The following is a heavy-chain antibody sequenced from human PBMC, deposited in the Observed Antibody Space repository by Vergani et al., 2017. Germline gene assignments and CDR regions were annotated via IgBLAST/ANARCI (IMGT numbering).Heavy chain of an antibody. J-gene: IGHJ3*02. V-gene: IGHV4-59*01. Sequence: QVQLQESGPGLVKPSETLSLTCTVSGGSISSYYWSWIRQPPGKGLEWIGYIYYRGSTNYNPSLKSRVTISVDTSKNQFSLKLSSVTAADTAVYYCARGGGYQLLSTAFDIWGQGTMVTVSS. CDR2: IYYRGST. CDR3: ARGGGYQLLSTAFDI. D-gene: IGHD2-2*01. CDR1: GGSISSYY.